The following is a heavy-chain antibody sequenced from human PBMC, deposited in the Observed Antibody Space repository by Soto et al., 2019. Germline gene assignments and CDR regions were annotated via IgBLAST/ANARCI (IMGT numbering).Heavy chain of an antibody. CDR2: IYPGDSDT. CDR3: ERSGLEEAGPDAFDI. D-gene: IGHD1-1*01. Sequence: GDSLKISCKGSGYSCTSYWIGWVRQMPGKGLEWMGIIYPGDSDTRYSPSFQGQVTISADKSISTAYLQWSSLEASDTAMYYCERSGLEEAGPDAFDIWVQRTMVTVS. V-gene: IGHV5-51*01. J-gene: IGHJ3*02. CDR1: GYSCTSYW.